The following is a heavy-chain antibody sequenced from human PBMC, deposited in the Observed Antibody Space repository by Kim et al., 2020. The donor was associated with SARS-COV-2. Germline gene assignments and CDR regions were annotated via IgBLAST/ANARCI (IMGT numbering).Heavy chain of an antibody. V-gene: IGHV4-31*03. J-gene: IGHJ4*02. Sequence: SETLSLTCTVSGGSISSGGYYWSWIRQHPGKGLEWIGYIYYSGSTYFNPSLKSRVTISVDTSKNQFSLKLSSVTAADTAVYYCARTPYYYDSSGFHFVYWGPGTLVTVSS. CDR2: IYYSGST. CDR1: GGSISSGGYY. D-gene: IGHD3-22*01. CDR3: ARTPYYYDSSGFHFVY.